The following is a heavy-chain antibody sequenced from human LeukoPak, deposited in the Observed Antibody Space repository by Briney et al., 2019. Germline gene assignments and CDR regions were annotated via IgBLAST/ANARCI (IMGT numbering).Heavy chain of an antibody. CDR2: IRPDGNEK. CDR1: GFAFSSYW. Sequence: PGGSLRLSCAASGFAFSSYWMTWVRQAPGKGLEWMANIRPDGNEKYYVDSVKGRFTISRDNAKNSLYLQMNSLRAEDTAIYYCARVSIVAVPGSNWFDPWGQGTLVTVSS. V-gene: IGHV3-7*01. CDR3: ARVSIVAVPGSNWFDP. D-gene: IGHD2-2*01. J-gene: IGHJ5*02.